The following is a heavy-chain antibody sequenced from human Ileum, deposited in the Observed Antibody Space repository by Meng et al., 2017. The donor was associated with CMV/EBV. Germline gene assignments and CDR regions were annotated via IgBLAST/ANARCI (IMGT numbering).Heavy chain of an antibody. Sequence: FTFSSYAMSWVRQAPGKGLEWVSAISGSGGSTYYADSVKGRFTISRDNSKNTLYLQMTSLRAEDTAVYYCAKPYWDFWSGYYTPPFDYWGQGTLVTVSS. CDR1: FTFSSYA. D-gene: IGHD3-3*02. V-gene: IGHV3-23*01. J-gene: IGHJ4*02. CDR3: AKPYWDFWSGYYTPPFDY. CDR2: ISGSGGST.